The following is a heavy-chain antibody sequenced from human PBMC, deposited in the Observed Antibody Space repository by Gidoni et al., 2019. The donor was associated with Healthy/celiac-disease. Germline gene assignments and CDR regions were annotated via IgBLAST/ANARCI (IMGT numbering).Heavy chain of an antibody. J-gene: IGHJ4*02. CDR1: GGTFSSYT. CDR3: AREAPATIFGVAFDY. Sequence: QVQLVQSGAAVKKPGSSVKVSCKASGGTFSSYTISWVRQAPGQGLEWMGRIIPILGIANYAQKFQGRVTITADKSTSTAYMELSSLRSEDTAVYYCAREAPATIFGVAFDYWGQGTLVTVSS. D-gene: IGHD3-3*01. CDR2: IIPILGIA. V-gene: IGHV1-69*08.